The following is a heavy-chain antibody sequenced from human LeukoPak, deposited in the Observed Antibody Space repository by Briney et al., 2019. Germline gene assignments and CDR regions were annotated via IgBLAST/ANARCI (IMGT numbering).Heavy chain of an antibody. J-gene: IGHJ3*02. CDR3: AREGASRSAVAGPENAFDI. CDR1: GGTFSSYA. D-gene: IGHD4-23*01. V-gene: IGHV1-69*13. CDR2: IIPIFGTA. Sequence: ASVKVSCKASGGTFSSYAISWVRQAPGQGLEWMGGIIPIFGTANYAQKFQGRVTITADESTSTAYMELSSLRSEDTAVYYCAREGASRSAVAGPENAFDIWGQGTMVTVSS.